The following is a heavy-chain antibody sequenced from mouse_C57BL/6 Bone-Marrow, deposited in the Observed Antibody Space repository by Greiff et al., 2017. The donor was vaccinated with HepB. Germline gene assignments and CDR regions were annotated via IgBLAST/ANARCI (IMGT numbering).Heavy chain of an antibody. J-gene: IGHJ4*01. CDR3: AREGDSSGYAMDY. CDR1: GYTFTSYW. V-gene: IGHV1-69*01. Sequence: VQLQQPGAELVMPGASVKLSCKASGYTFTSYWMHWVKQRPGQGLEWIGEIDPSDSYTNYNQKFKGKSTLTVDKSSSTAYMQLSSLTSEDSAVYHCAREGDSSGYAMDYWGQGTSVTVSS. D-gene: IGHD3-2*02. CDR2: IDPSDSYT.